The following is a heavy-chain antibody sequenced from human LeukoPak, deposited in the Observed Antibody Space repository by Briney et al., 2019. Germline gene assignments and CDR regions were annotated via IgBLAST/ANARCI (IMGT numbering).Heavy chain of an antibody. CDR1: GGSISSYY. CDR2: IYYSGST. J-gene: IGHJ3*02. D-gene: IGHD6-13*01. V-gene: IGHV4-59*08. CDR3: ARHVSSSWDELDAFDI. Sequence: SETLSLTCTVSGGSISSYYWSWIRQPPGKGLEWIGYIYYSGSTNYNPPLKSRVTISVDTSENQFSLKLSSVTAADTAVYYCARHVSSSWDELDAFDIWGQGTMVTVSS.